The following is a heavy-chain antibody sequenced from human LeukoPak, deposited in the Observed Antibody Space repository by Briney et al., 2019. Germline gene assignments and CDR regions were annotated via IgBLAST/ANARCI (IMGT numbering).Heavy chain of an antibody. D-gene: IGHD3-22*01. CDR3: ASHRYYYDSSGYSTFDY. CDR1: GYSFSSGYY. J-gene: IGHJ4*02. Sequence: SETLSLTCTVSGYSFSSGYYWGWIRQPPGKGLAWIGSIYHSGSTYYNPSLKSRVTISVDTSKNQFSLKLSSVTAADTAVYYCASHRYYYDSSGYSTFDYWGQGTLVTVSS. CDR2: IYHSGST. V-gene: IGHV4-38-2*02.